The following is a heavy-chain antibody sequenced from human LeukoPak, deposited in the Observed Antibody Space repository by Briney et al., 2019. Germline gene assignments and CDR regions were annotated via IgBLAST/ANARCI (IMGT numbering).Heavy chain of an antibody. CDR1: GYTFTSYD. CDR2: MTPNSGNT. Sequence: GASVKGSCKAPGYTFTSYDINWVQEATGQGLEWMGWMTPNSGNTGYAQKFQGRVTMTRNTSISTAYMELSSLRSEDTAVYYCARSPKAGRAYYDFWSGYYSNWFDPWGQGTLATVSS. J-gene: IGHJ5*02. V-gene: IGHV1-8*01. D-gene: IGHD3-3*01. CDR3: ARSPKAGRAYYDFWSGYYSNWFDP.